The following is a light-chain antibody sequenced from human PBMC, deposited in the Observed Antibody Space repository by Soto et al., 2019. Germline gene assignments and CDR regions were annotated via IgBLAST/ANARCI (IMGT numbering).Light chain of an antibody. V-gene: IGKV3-15*01. J-gene: IGKJ2*01. CDR3: HHYNNWPPRNT. CDR2: DTS. Sequence: EIVMTQSPATLSLSPGERATLSCRASQSVSSNLVWYLQKPGQAPRLLIYDTSTRATNVPARFSGSGSETEFTLTISGLQSEDVGMYYCHHYNNWPPRNTFGQGTKLEIK. CDR1: QSVSSN.